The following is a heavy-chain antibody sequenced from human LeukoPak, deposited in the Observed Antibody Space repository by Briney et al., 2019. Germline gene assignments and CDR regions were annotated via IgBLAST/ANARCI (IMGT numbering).Heavy chain of an antibody. D-gene: IGHD3-16*01. Sequence: SETLSLTCTVSGDSVRSHSHYWAWIRQPPGKGLEWIGSFSYSGTAYLNPSLKSRITVSVDTFTDRFSLKLSSMTAADTAVYFCARGPLDKGGFDFWGQGTLVAVST. CDR1: GDSVRSHSHY. CDR2: FSYSGTA. V-gene: IGHV4-39*07. J-gene: IGHJ4*02. CDR3: ARGPLDKGGFDF.